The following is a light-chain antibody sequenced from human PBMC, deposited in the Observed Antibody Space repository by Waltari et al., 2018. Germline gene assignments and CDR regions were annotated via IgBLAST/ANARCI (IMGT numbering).Light chain of an antibody. CDR1: QSLVYTDGISY. J-gene: IGKJ5*01. Sequence: DVGLTQSPLSLPFTLGQPASIACRSSQSLVYTDGISYLNWFHQRPGQAPRRLIYKVSNRDSGVPDRFSGSGSGTDFTLMISSVEADDVGVYFCMQATHWPVTFGQGTRLEIK. CDR3: MQATHWPVT. CDR2: KVS. V-gene: IGKV2-30*01.